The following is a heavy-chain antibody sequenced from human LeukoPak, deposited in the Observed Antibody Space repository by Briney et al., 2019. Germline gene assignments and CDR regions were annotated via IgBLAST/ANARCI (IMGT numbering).Heavy chain of an antibody. CDR3: ARDPPMYYYDEPGSRDAFDI. V-gene: IGHV3-33*01. D-gene: IGHD3-22*01. J-gene: IGHJ3*02. CDR2: IWYVGSNK. Sequence: PGRSLRLSCAAPGFTFSRYGMHWVRQAPGKGRECVAVIWYVGSNKYYAESVKGRFTISRDNSKNTLHLQMNSLRAEDTAVYYCARDPPMYYYDEPGSRDAFDIWGQGTMVTVSS. CDR1: GFTFSRYG.